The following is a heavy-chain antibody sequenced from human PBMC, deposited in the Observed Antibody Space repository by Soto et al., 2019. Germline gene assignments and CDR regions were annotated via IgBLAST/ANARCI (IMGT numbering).Heavy chain of an antibody. J-gene: IGHJ3*02. V-gene: IGHV3-23*01. Sequence: GGSLRLSCAASGFTFSSYAMSWVRQAPGKGLEWVSAISGSGGSTYYADSVKGRFTISRDNSKNTLYLQMNSLRAEDTAVYYCAKDLGWELPSIDAFDIWGQGTMVTVSS. CDR1: GFTFSSYA. CDR2: ISGSGGST. D-gene: IGHD1-26*01. CDR3: AKDLGWELPSIDAFDI.